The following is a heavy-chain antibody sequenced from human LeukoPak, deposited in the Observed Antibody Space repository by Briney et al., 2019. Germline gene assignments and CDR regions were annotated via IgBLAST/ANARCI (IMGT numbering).Heavy chain of an antibody. Sequence: GGSLRLSCAASGFTFSSYSMNWVRQAPGKGLEWVSSISSSSSYIYYADSVKGRFTISRDSAKNSLYLQMNSLRAEDTAVYYCARESLPIVVVPAAIGYWGQGTLVTVSS. CDR3: ARESLPIVVVPAAIGY. CDR2: ISSSSSYI. J-gene: IGHJ4*02. CDR1: GFTFSSYS. D-gene: IGHD2-2*01. V-gene: IGHV3-21*01.